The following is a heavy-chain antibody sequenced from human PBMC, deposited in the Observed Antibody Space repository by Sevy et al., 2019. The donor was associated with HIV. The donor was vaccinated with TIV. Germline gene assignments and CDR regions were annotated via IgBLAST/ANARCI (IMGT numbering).Heavy chain of an antibody. Sequence: GGSLRLSCVGSAGSEFIFVGDAMAWVRQAPGKGLEWVSGMSVTGGSIFYADFAKGRFTISRDNSKNTLFLQMNSLTVDDTAVYYCSKWRSRNPGPGQFDLWGRGTLVTVPS. V-gene: IGHV3-23*01. J-gene: IGHJ5*02. D-gene: IGHD1-1*01. CDR1: EFIFVGDA. CDR2: MSVTGGSI. CDR3: SKWRSRNPGPGQFDL.